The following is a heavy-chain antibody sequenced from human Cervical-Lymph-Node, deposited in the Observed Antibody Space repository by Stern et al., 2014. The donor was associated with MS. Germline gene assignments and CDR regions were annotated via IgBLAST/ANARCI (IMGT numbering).Heavy chain of an antibody. D-gene: IGHD2-15*01. CDR2: ILYCGSNK. V-gene: IGHV3-33*01. Sequence: VQLEESGGGVVQPGRSLRLSCAASGFTFSSYGMHWVRQAPGKGLEWVAVILYCGSNKYYAASVKGRFTISRDNSKNTLYLQMNSLRAEDTAVYYCARDRHDLGYCSGGSCYLPDYWGQGTLVTVSS. CDR1: GFTFSSYG. CDR3: ARDRHDLGYCSGGSCYLPDY. J-gene: IGHJ4*02.